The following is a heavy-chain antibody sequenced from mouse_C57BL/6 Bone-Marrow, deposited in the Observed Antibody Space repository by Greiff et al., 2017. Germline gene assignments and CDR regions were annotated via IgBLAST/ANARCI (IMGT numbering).Heavy chain of an antibody. Sequence: EVNLVESGGDLVKPGGSLKLSCAASGFTFISYGMSWVRQTPDKRLEWVATISSGGSYTYYPDSVKGRFTISRDNAKNTLYLQMSSLKSEDTAMYYCASNYYGSSYDYWGQGTTLTVSS. CDR3: ASNYYGSSYDY. J-gene: IGHJ2*01. CDR1: GFTFISYG. V-gene: IGHV5-6*01. D-gene: IGHD1-1*01. CDR2: ISSGGSYT.